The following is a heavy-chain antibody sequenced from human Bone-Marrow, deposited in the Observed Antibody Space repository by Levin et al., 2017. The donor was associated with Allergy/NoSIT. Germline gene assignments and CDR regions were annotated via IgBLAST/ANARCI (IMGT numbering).Heavy chain of an antibody. D-gene: IGHD2-21*02. V-gene: IGHV3-30*18. CDR2: ISYDGSNK. CDR3: AKASYCGGDCYYYYYYGMDV. Sequence: GGSLRLSCAASGFTFSSYGMHWVRQAPGKGLEWVAVISYDGSNKYYADSVKGRFTISRDNSKNTLYLQMNSLRAEDTAVYYCAKASYCGGDCYYYYYYGMDVWGQGTTVTDSS. J-gene: IGHJ6*02. CDR1: GFTFSSYG.